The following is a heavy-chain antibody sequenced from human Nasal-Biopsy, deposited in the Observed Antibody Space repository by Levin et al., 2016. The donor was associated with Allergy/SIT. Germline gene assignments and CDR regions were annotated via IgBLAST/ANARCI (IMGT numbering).Heavy chain of an antibody. CDR2: ITKDGGST. CDR3: AGFYCSATSCSIH. CDR1: GLTFSSYW. Sequence: GESLKISCDVSGLTFSSYWMHWVRQAPGKGLVWVSDITKDGGSTKYADSVRGRFTISRDNARNTLFLQMDGLRVEDTAVYYCAGFYCSATSCSIHWGQGTLVTVSS. J-gene: IGHJ4*02. V-gene: IGHV3-74*03. D-gene: IGHD2-2*01.